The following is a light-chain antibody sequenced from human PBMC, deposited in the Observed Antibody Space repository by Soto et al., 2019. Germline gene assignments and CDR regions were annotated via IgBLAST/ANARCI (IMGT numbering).Light chain of an antibody. CDR2: GAS. CDR1: QSVSSTY. CDR3: QQYISSPPGFT. J-gene: IGKJ3*01. V-gene: IGKV3-20*01. Sequence: EIVLTQSPGTLSLFPGERATLSCRASQSVSSTYFAWYRQKPGQPPSLLIYGASNRATGVPDRFSGSGSGPDFTLTISRLEPEDFAVYYCQQYISSPPGFTFGPGTTVEI.